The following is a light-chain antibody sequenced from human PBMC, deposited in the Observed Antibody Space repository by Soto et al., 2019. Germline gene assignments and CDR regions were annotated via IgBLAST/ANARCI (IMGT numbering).Light chain of an antibody. Sequence: IVLTQSTGTLSLSPGEKATVSCRASETIGRAYFAWYQHRPGRPPRLVLSATSNRAAGIPDRFGGSGSGADFTLTIIGVEPEDFAVYYCHQYATSPFTFGQGTKLEI. CDR1: ETIGRAY. CDR2: ATS. V-gene: IGKV3-20*01. J-gene: IGKJ2*01. CDR3: HQYATSPFT.